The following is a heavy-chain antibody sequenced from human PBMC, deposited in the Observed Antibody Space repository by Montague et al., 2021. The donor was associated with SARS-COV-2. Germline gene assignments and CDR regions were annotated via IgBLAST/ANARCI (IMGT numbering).Heavy chain of an antibody. CDR2: INHSGST. V-gene: IGHV4-34*01. Sequence: SETLSLTCAVYGGSLSGYYWSWIRQPPGKGLEWIGEINHSGSTNYNPPLKSRVTISLDTSKNQFSLKLSSVTAADTAVYYCARGRRRYNWRDETSYYYGMDVWGQGTTVTVSS. D-gene: IGHD1-20*01. CDR1: GGSLSGYY. J-gene: IGHJ6*02. CDR3: ARGRRRYNWRDETSYYYGMDV.